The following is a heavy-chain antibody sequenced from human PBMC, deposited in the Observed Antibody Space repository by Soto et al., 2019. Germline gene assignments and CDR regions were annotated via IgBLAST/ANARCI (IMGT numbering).Heavy chain of an antibody. Sequence: ASETLCLTCSVSGGYITNNYGPWIRQPPGGGLGWIGYVYNSGSTNYNPSLKSRVTISEDTSKNQFSLRVNSRTAADTAVYYCARYRRTATDRSSLDDWGHGILVTVSP. CDR1: GGYITNNY. CDR3: ARYRRTATDRSSLDD. J-gene: IGHJ4*01. D-gene: IGHD4-4*01. V-gene: IGHV4-59*01. CDR2: VYNSGST.